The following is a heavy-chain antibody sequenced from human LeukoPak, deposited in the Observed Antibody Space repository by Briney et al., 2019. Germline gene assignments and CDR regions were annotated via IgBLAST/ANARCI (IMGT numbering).Heavy chain of an antibody. J-gene: IGHJ4*02. D-gene: IGHD3-10*01. Sequence: GGSLRLSCAASGFTFSSYAMSWVRQAPGKGLEWVSAISGSGGSTYYADSVKGRFTITRDNSKNPLYLQMNSLRAEDTAVYYCAKDRASVRGSGSLDYWGQGTRVTVSS. CDR1: GFTFSSYA. CDR2: ISGSGGST. CDR3: AKDRASVRGSGSLDY. V-gene: IGHV3-23*01.